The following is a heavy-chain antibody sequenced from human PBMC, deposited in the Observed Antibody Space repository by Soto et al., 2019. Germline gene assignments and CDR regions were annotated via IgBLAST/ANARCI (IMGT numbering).Heavy chain of an antibody. CDR3: AKDGIQLWPRYYFDF. Sequence: HVQLVQSEAEVKKPGASVQGSCKASGYSFTNYSMHWVRQVPGQGPEWMGKINPTSGSTSYAQKYKDKVTMTREMSSNTLYIQLCRLTSEDTAVYYCAKDGIQLWPRYYFDFWGQGTLVIVSS. CDR2: INPTSGST. J-gene: IGHJ4*02. V-gene: IGHV1-46*01. CDR1: GYSFTNYS. D-gene: IGHD5-18*01.